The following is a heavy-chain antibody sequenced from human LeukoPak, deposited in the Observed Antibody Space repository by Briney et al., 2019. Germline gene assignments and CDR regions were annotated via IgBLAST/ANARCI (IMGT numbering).Heavy chain of an antibody. CDR2: IFPRDSDI. D-gene: IGHD6-13*01. V-gene: IGHV5-51*01. J-gene: IGHJ5*02. CDR1: GYSFTSYW. Sequence: GESLKISCQGSGYSFTSYWIGWVRQTPGKGLEWVAIIFPRDSDIRYSPSFQGQVTISADKSISTAYLQWSSLKASDTAMYYCAGLWQQAWFDPWGQGTLVTVSS. CDR3: AGLWQQAWFDP.